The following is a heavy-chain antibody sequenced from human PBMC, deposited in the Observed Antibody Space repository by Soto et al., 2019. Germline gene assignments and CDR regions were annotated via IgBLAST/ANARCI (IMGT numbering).Heavy chain of an antibody. CDR2: ISGSGGST. V-gene: IGHV3-23*01. D-gene: IGHD5-18*01. CDR3: ARGLIQLWLVCDY. Sequence: PGGSLRLSCAASGITFSSYAMSWVRQAPGKGLECVSGISGSGGSTYYADSVKGRFTISRDNSKNTLYLQMGSLRAEDMAVYYCARGLIQLWLVCDYWGQGTLVTVSS. CDR1: GITFSSYA. J-gene: IGHJ4*02.